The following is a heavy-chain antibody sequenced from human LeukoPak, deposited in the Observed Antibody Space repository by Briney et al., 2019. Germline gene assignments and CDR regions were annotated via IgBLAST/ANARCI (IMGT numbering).Heavy chain of an antibody. J-gene: IGHJ5*02. CDR3: ARDQYYYGSGSPIDP. D-gene: IGHD3-10*01. Sequence: SETLSLTCTVSGGSISSYYWSWIRQPTGKGLEWIAYISYSGSTNYNPSLTSRVTISIDTSKNQFSLILTSVTAADTAVYYCARDQYYYGSGSPIDPWGQGTLVTVSS. CDR2: ISYSGST. CDR1: GGSISSYY. V-gene: IGHV4-59*01.